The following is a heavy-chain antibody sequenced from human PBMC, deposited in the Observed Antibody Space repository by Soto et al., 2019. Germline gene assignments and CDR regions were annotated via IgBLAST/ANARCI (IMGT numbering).Heavy chain of an antibody. V-gene: IGHV1-69*01. Sequence: QVQLVQSGAEVKKPGSSVKVSCKASGGTFSSYAISWVRQAPGQGLEWMGGIIPIFGTANYAQKFQGRVTIPADESTSTAYMELSSLRSEDTAVYYCAREPGCSGGSCNNWFDPWGQGTLVTVSS. CDR2: IIPIFGTA. D-gene: IGHD2-15*01. CDR3: AREPGCSGGSCNNWFDP. CDR1: GGTFSSYA. J-gene: IGHJ5*02.